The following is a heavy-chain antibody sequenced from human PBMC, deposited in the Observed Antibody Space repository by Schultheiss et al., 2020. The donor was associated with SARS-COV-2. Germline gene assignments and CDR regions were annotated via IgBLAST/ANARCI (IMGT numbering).Heavy chain of an antibody. Sequence: ASVKVSCKASGYTFTSYYMHWVRQAPGQGLEWMGWINPNSGGTNYAQKFQGRVTMTRDTSISTAYMELSSLRSEDTAVYYCARDPKVYRINPRPYYMDVWGKGTTVTVSS. V-gene: IGHV1-2*02. D-gene: IGHD2/OR15-2a*01. CDR2: INPNSGGT. J-gene: IGHJ6*03. CDR3: ARDPKVYRINPRPYYMDV. CDR1: GYTFTSYY.